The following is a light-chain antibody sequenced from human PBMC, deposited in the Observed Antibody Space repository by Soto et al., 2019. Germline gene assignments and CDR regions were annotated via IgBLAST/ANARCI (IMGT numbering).Light chain of an antibody. V-gene: IGKV3-20*01. Sequence: EIVLTQSPGTLSLSPGERATLSCRASQSVSSSYLAWYQQKPGQAPXXLXYGASSRATGIPDRFSGSGSGTDFTLTISRLEPEDFAVYYCQQYGSSPPTWTFGQGTKVDIK. J-gene: IGKJ1*01. CDR1: QSVSSSY. CDR2: GAS. CDR3: QQYGSSPPTWT.